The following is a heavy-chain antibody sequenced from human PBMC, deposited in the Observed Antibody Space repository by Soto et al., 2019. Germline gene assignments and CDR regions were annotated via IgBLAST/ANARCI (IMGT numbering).Heavy chain of an antibody. V-gene: IGHV4-34*01. D-gene: IGHD2-2*01. CDR1: GGSFSGYY. J-gene: IGHJ6*03. CDR2: INHSGST. Sequence: SETLSLTCAVYGGSFSGYYWSWIRQPPGKGLEWIGEINHSGSTNYNPSLKSRVTISVDTSKNQFSLKLSSVTAADTAVYYCARGLSSTSYGDYMDVWGKGTTVTVSS. CDR3: ARGLSSTSYGDYMDV.